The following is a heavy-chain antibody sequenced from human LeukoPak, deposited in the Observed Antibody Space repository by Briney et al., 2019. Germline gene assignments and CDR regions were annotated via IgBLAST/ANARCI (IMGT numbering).Heavy chain of an antibody. V-gene: IGHV1-24*01. D-gene: IGHD2-15*01. Sequence: ASVKVSCKVSGYSLSEISVHWIRQAPGRGLEWMGSFDSEDGEPVYAQKFQGRVTMTEDTSKDTAYMELSSLTSEDTAVYYCARMYCSRGSCYPLFYYYALDVWGQGTTVTVSS. CDR1: GYSLSEIS. J-gene: IGHJ6*02. CDR2: FDSEDGEP. CDR3: ARMYCSRGSCYPLFYYYALDV.